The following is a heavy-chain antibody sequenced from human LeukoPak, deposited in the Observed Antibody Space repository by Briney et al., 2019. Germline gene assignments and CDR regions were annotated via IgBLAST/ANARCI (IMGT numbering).Heavy chain of an antibody. CDR1: GDSVSSNSAA. D-gene: IGHD2-15*01. CDR2: TYYRSKWYN. CDR3: ARDHCSGGSCYWRFDY. V-gene: IGHV6-1*01. J-gene: IGHJ4*02. Sequence: SQTLSLTCAISGDSVSSNSAAWNWIRQSPSRGLEWLGRTYYRSKWYNDYAVSVKSRITINPDTSKNQFSLQLNSVTPEDTAEYYCARDHCSGGSCYWRFDYWGQGTLVTVSS.